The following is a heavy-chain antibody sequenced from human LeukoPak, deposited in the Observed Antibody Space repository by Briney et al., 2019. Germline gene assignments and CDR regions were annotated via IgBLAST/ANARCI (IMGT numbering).Heavy chain of an antibody. D-gene: IGHD3-22*01. CDR1: GFTFSSYG. J-gene: IGHJ4*02. V-gene: IGHV3-30*18. Sequence: GGSLRLSCAASGFTFSSYGMHWVRQAPGKGLEWAAVISYDGNTEYYADSVKGRFTIFRDNSKNTLYLQMNSLRAEDTAVYYCAKVHLTYYFDSSGYGFQDYWGQGTLVTVSS. CDR3: AKVHLTYYFDSSGYGFQDY. CDR2: ISYDGNTE.